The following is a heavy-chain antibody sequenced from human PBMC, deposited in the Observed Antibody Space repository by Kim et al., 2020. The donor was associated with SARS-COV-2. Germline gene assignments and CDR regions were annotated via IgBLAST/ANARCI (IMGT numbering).Heavy chain of an antibody. CDR3: ARDGGVQLWSKKAIY. J-gene: IGHJ4*02. Sequence: GGSLRLSCAASGFTFSSYWMSWVRQAPGKGLEWVANIKQDGSEKYYVDSVKGRFTISRDNAKNSLYLQMNSLRAEDTAVYYCARDGGVQLWSKKAIYWGQGTLVTVSS. CDR2: IKQDGSEK. V-gene: IGHV3-7*01. CDR1: GFTFSSYW. D-gene: IGHD5-18*01.